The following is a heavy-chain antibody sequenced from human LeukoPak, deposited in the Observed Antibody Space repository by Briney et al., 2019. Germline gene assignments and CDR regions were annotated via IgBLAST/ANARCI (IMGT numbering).Heavy chain of an antibody. Sequence: GGSLRLSCAASGFTFSSYAMHWVRQAPGKGLEWVAFIRYDGSNKYYADSVKGRFTISRDNSKNTLYLQMNSLRAEDTAVYYCAKEPLSLLEHSSSLDYWGQGTLVTVSS. CDR2: IRYDGSNK. J-gene: IGHJ4*02. CDR3: AKEPLSLLEHSSSLDY. D-gene: IGHD6-6*01. V-gene: IGHV3-30*02. CDR1: GFTFSSYA.